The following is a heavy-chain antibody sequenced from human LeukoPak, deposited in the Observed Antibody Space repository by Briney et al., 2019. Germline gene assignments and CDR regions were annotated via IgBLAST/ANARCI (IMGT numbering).Heavy chain of an antibody. J-gene: IGHJ6*03. CDR3: ARDRLNPLGGIAAAGYYMDV. Sequence: GASVKVSCKASGYTFTGYYMHWVRQAPGQGLEWMGWINPNSGGTSYAQKFQGRVTMTRDTSISTAYMELSRLRSDDTAVYYCARDRLNPLGGIAAAGYYMDVWGKGTTVTVSS. V-gene: IGHV1-2*02. CDR2: INPNSGGT. CDR1: GYTFTGYY. D-gene: IGHD6-13*01.